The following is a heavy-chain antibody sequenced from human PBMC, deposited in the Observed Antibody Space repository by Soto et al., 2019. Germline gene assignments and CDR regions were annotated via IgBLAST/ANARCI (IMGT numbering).Heavy chain of an antibody. Sequence: SETLSLTCPVSGCSVTNSSYYWGWIRQSPGKGLEWIGSVYYRGRSYSKSSVKSRVTISVDTSKNRFSLSLNSVTASDTAVYFCVSQRTTVPTQAYFDYWGPGALVTVSS. CDR1: GCSVTNSSYY. D-gene: IGHD4-17*01. V-gene: IGHV4-39*01. CDR3: VSQRTTVPTQAYFDY. J-gene: IGHJ4*02. CDR2: VYYRGRS.